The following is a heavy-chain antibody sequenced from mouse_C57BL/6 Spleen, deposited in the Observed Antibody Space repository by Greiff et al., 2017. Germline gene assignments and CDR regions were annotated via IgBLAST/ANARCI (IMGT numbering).Heavy chain of an antibody. CDR3: ARQVYYGNYVFAMDY. Sequence: EVKLQESGAELVKPGASVKLSCTASDFNIQDYYIHWVKQRTEQGLEWIGRIDPEDGETKYAPKFQGRATITADTSSNTAYLQLSRLTSEDTAVYYCARQVYYGNYVFAMDYWGQGSSVTVSS. CDR1: DFNIQDYY. D-gene: IGHD2-1*01. CDR2: IDPEDGET. J-gene: IGHJ4*01. V-gene: IGHV14-2*01.